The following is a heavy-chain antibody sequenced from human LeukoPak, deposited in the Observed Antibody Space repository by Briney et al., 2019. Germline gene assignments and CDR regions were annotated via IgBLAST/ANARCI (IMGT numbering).Heavy chain of an antibody. D-gene: IGHD4-17*01. V-gene: IGHV1-69*06. Sequence: GASVKVSCKASGGTFSSYAISWVRQAPGQGLEWMGGIIPIFGTANYAQKFQGRVTITADKSTSTAYMELSSLRSEDTAVYYCARDGYGDYGYYYYYMDVWGKGTTVTVSS. CDR1: GGTFSSYA. CDR3: ARDGYGDYGYYYYYMDV. J-gene: IGHJ6*03. CDR2: IIPIFGTA.